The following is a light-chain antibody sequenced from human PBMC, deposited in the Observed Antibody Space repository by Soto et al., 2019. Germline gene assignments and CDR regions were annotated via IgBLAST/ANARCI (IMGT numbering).Light chain of an antibody. V-gene: IGLV2-14*01. CDR2: DVT. CDR3: SSYTRSSTVV. CDR1: SSDVGAYNY. J-gene: IGLJ3*02. Sequence: QSALTQPASVSGSPGQSVTISCSGSSSDVGAYNYVSWYQRHPGKAPKLMIYDVTKRPSGVSNRFSGSKSGNTASLTISGLQAEDEADYFFSSYTRSSTVVFGGGTKLTVL.